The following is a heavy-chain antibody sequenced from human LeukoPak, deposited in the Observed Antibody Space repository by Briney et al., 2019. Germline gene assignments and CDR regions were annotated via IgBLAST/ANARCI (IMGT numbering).Heavy chain of an antibody. V-gene: IGHV3-21*01. CDR3: ARGDKYIAFSPPLQGFDY. CDR2: ISSGSSYT. Sequence: GGSLRLSCAASGFTFSNAWMSWVRQAPGKGLEWVSSISSGSSYTYFADSVKGRFTISRDNAKNSLYLQMNSLRAEDTAVYYCARGDKYIAFSPPLQGFDYWGQGTLVTVSS. J-gene: IGHJ4*02. CDR1: GFTFSNAW. D-gene: IGHD3-3*02.